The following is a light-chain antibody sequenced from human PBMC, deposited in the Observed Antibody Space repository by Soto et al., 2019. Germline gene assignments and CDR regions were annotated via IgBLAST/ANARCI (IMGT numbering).Light chain of an antibody. CDR1: QSINSN. V-gene: IGKV3-15*01. Sequence: EIVMTQSPATLSVSPGERATLSCRASQSINSNLAWYQRKPGQAARLLTYGASTRATDVPARFSGSGSGTEFTLTISSLQSEDFALYYCQQYNNWPPYTFGQGTKLEIK. J-gene: IGKJ2*01. CDR2: GAS. CDR3: QQYNNWPPYT.